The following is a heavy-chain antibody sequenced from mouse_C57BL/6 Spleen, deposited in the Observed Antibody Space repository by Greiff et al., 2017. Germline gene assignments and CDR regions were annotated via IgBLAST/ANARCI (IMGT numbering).Heavy chain of an antibody. V-gene: IGHV1-64*01. D-gene: IGHD4-1*01. CDR2: IHPNSGST. CDR3: ASDWATWCAD. CDR1: GYTFTSYW. Sequence: QVQLQQPGAELVKPGASVKLSCKASGYTFTSYWMHWVKQRPGQGLEWIGMIHPNSGSTNYNEKFKSKATLTVDKSSSTAYKQLSSLTSEDSAVYYCASDWATWCADWGQGTLVTVSA. J-gene: IGHJ3*01.